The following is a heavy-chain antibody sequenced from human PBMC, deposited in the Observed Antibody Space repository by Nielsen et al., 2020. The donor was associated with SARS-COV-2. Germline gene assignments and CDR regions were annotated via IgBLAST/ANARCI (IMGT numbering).Heavy chain of an antibody. Sequence: GGSLRLSCAASGFTFDNYAMHWVRQVPGKGLEWVSGISWNSAKIGYADSVKGRFTISRDNSRNTVYLQMHSLRAEDTAIYYCAKPYYSSSWFFDYWGQGTLVTVSS. J-gene: IGHJ4*02. CDR1: GFTFDNYA. CDR2: ISWNSAKI. CDR3: AKPYYSSSWFFDY. D-gene: IGHD6-13*01. V-gene: IGHV3-9*01.